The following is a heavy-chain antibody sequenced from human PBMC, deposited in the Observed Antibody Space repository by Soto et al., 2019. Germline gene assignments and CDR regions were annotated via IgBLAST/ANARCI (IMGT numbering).Heavy chain of an antibody. J-gene: IGHJ5*02. D-gene: IGHD7-27*01. CDR2: INSDGSST. V-gene: IGHV3-74*01. CDR3: ARDTPLGRFDP. CDR1: GFTFSSYW. Sequence: LSCAASGFTFSSYWMHWVRQAPGKGLVWVSRINSDGSSTSYADSVKGRFTISRDNAKNTLYLQMNSLRAEDTAVYYCARDTPLGRFDPWGQGTLVTVSS.